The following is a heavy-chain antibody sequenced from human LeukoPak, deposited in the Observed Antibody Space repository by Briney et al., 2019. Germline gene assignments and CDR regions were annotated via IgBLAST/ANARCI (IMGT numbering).Heavy chain of an antibody. J-gene: IGHJ4*02. D-gene: IGHD2/OR15-2a*01. V-gene: IGHV3-15*01. CDR1: GFTFSNAW. CDR3: TTRARGSLYGTLDDY. Sequence: GGSLRLSCAASGFTFSNAWMSWVRQAPGKGLEWVGRIKSKTDGGTTDYAAPVKGRFTISRDDSKNTLYLQMNSLKTEDTAVYYCTTRARGSLYGTLDDYWGQGTLVTVSS. CDR2: IKSKTDGGTT.